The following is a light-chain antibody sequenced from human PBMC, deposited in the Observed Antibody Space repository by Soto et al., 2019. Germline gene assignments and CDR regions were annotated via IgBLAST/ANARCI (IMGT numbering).Light chain of an antibody. V-gene: IGKV1-39*01. CDR1: LTISSY. CDR2: AAS. Sequence: DIQITQSPSSLSSFVLERLTITCRASLTISSYLNWYQQKSGKAPKLLISAASSLESGVPPRFSGSGSGTDFTLTITSLQPEDFATYYCQQSHSIPWTFGQGTKVDIK. J-gene: IGKJ1*01. CDR3: QQSHSIPWT.